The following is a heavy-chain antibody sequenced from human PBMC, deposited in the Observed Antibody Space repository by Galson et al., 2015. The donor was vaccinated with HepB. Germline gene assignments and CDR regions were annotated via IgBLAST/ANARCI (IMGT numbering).Heavy chain of an antibody. CDR2: ISGDGKTT. CDR1: GFTLNTHA. J-gene: IGHJ4*02. V-gene: IGHV3-30*04. D-gene: IGHD1-1*01. CDR3: ARDFNWNYDY. Sequence: SLRLSCAASGFTLNTHAMAWVRQGPVKGLEWLAIISGDGKTTFYADSVRGRFTISRDNSKNTLFLQMHSLRPEDTAVYYCARDFNWNYDYWGQGTLVTVSS.